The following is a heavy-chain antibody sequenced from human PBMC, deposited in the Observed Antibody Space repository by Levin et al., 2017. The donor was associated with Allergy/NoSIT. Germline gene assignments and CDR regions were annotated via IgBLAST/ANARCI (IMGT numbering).Heavy chain of an antibody. J-gene: IGHJ4*02. V-gene: IGHV3-30*03. CDR2: ISSGGNDG. CDR3: AARVFDY. CDR1: GLHFNIYG. Sequence: SLRLSCAVSGLHFNIYGMNWVRQAPGKGLEWVALISSGGNDGFYADSVRGRFTISRDNSKNMLYLQMNSLRPGDTAVYYCAARVFDYWGQGTLVTVSS.